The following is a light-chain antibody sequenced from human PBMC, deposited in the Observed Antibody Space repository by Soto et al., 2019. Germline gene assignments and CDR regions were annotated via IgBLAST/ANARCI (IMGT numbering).Light chain of an antibody. V-gene: IGKV1-27*01. CDR2: AAS. CDR3: HKYKSSPST. J-gene: IGKJ3*01. Sequence: DIQMTQSPSSLSASVGDRVTITCRASQGIANHLAWYQQKPGKAPNLLIYAASTLQSGVPSRFSGSGFGTDFTLTISSLLPEDVATYYCHKYKSSPSTFGPGTKVDI. CDR1: QGIANH.